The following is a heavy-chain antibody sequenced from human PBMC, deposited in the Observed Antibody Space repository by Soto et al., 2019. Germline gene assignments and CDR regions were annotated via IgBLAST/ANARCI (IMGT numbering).Heavy chain of an antibody. J-gene: IGHJ5*02. CDR3: ARDVWPESFGPNWFDP. D-gene: IGHD3-16*01. V-gene: IGHV4-30-4*08. CDR1: GGSISSGTSY. CDR2: IFYSGSF. Sequence: PSETLSLTCTVSGGSISSGTSYWSWIRQRPGKGLEWIGYIFYSGSFYYNPSLKSRVTISVDTSKNQFSLKLSSVTAADTAVYYCARDVWPESFGPNWFDPWGQGTLVTVSS.